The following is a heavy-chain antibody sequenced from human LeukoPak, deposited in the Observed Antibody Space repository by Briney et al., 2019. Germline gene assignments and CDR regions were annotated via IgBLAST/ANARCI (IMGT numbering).Heavy chain of an antibody. Sequence: GGSLRLPCAASGFTFSDYGIHWVRQAPGKELEWVAVIWSDGSNKYYADSVKGRFTISRDNSKKTLYLQMNSLRVEDTAVYYCVRASGSFDYWGQGTLVTVSS. CDR2: IWSDGSNK. CDR1: GFTFSDYG. V-gene: IGHV3-33*01. CDR3: VRASGSFDY. D-gene: IGHD3-10*01. J-gene: IGHJ4*02.